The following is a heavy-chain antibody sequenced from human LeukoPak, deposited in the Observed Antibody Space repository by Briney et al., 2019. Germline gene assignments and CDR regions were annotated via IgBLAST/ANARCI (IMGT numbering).Heavy chain of an antibody. CDR3: AKERIGASIPDYFDY. J-gene: IGHJ4*02. V-gene: IGHV3-30*02. CDR2: IRYGGSNK. Sequence: PGESLSLSCAASGFTFSSYCWRWVRQAPGKGLEWVAFIRYGGSNKYYAYSEKGGFTISGENSKKLSYMQMTGLGADATVVYYGAKERIGASIPDYFDYWGQGTLVTVSS. CDR1: GFTFSSYC. D-gene: IGHD5-12*01.